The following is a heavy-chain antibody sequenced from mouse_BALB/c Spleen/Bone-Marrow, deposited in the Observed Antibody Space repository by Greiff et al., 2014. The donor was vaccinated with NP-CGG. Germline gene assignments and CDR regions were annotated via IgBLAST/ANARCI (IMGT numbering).Heavy chain of an antibody. CDR2: IYPGDGDT. V-gene: IGHV1-87*01. CDR1: GYTFTGYW. J-gene: IGHJ2*01. Sequence: VQLVESGAELARPGASVKLSCKASGYTFTGYWMQWVKQRPSQGLEWIGIIYPGDGDTRYTQKFKGKATLTADKSSSTAYMQLRILASEDSGVFCCARVFYDLPSPYGAQGTP. D-gene: IGHD2-12*01. CDR3: ARVFYDLPSPY.